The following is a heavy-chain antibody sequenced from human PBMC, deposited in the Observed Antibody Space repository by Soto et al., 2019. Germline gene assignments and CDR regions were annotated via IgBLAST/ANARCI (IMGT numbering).Heavy chain of an antibody. V-gene: IGHV4-30-4*01. CDR1: GASIRSTDYY. CDR3: ARILMAAAGWFDP. Sequence: SLTCTVSGASIRSTDYYWSWIRQAPGKGLEWIGYVYYTGSTYYNPSLMSRLTISVDTSKNQFSLKLTSVTAAETAVYYCARILMAAAGWFDPWGQGTLVTVSS. D-gene: IGHD6-25*01. J-gene: IGHJ5*02. CDR2: VYYTGST.